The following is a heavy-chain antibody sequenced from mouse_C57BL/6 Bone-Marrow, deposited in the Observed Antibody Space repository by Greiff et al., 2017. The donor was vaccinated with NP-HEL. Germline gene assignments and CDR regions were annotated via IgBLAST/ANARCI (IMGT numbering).Heavy chain of an antibody. Sequence: EVQRVESGGGLVKPGGSLKLSCAASGFTFSDYGMHWVRQAPEKGLEWVAYISSGRSTISYADTVKGRFTISRDNAKNTLFLQMTSLRSEDTAMYYCASQGPYYYGSSHWYFDVWGTGTTVTVSS. CDR2: ISSGRSTI. J-gene: IGHJ1*03. D-gene: IGHD1-1*01. CDR3: ASQGPYYYGSSHWYFDV. CDR1: GFTFSDYG. V-gene: IGHV5-17*01.